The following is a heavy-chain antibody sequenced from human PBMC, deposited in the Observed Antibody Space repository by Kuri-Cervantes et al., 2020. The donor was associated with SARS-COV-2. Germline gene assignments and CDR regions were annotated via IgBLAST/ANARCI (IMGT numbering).Heavy chain of an antibody. CDR3: ARDSCSSTSCYTVFFFDY. J-gene: IGHJ4*02. CDR2: ISYDGSNK. CDR1: GFTFSSYW. Sequence: GGSLRLSCAASGFTFSSYWMHWVRQAPGKGLEWVAVISYDGSNKYYADSVKGRFTISRDNSKNTLYLQMNSLRAEDTAVYYCARDSCSSTSCYTVFFFDYWGQGTLVTVSS. V-gene: IGHV3-30-3*01. D-gene: IGHD2-2*02.